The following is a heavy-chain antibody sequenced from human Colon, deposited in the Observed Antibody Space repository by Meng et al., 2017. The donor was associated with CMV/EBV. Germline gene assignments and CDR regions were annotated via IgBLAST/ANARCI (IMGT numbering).Heavy chain of an antibody. D-gene: IGHD2-2*02. Sequence: ASVKVSCKASGYTFTSYYMHWVRQAPGQGLEWMGIINPSGGSTSYAQKFQGRVTMTRDTSTSTVYMELSSLRSEDTAVYYCARTAGYCSSTSCYTEVYNWFDPWGQGTLVTVSS. CDR3: ARTAGYCSSTSCYTEVYNWFDP. CDR1: GYTFTSYY. CDR2: INPSGGST. V-gene: IGHV1-46*01. J-gene: IGHJ5*02.